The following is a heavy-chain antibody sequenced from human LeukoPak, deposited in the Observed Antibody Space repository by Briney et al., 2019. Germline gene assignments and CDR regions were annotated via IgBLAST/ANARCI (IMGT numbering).Heavy chain of an antibody. Sequence: TGGSLRLSCAASGFTFSSYWMSWVRQAPGKGLEWVANIKQDGSEKYYVDSVKGRFTISRDNAKNSLYLQMNSLRAEDTAVYYCARGYDILTGYEGWFDPWGQGTLVTVSS. J-gene: IGHJ5*02. V-gene: IGHV3-7*01. CDR1: GFTFSSYW. D-gene: IGHD3-9*01. CDR2: IKQDGSEK. CDR3: ARGYDILTGYEGWFDP.